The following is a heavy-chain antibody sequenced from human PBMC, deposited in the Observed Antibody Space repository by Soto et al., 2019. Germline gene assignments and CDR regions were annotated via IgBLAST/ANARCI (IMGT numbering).Heavy chain of an antibody. D-gene: IGHD2-15*01. V-gene: IGHV4-4*02. CDR2: IYHTGST. Sequence: QVQLQESGPRLVKPSGTLSLTCAVSGASISSTNWWTWVRQPPGKGLEWIGEIYHTGSTKYKPSLKSRVTISRDKSNNQCSLNLSSVTAADTAVYYCATLPPRIVVVVLPIPTWGQGTLVTVSS. CDR3: ATLPPRIVVVVLPIPT. J-gene: IGHJ4*02. CDR1: GASISSTNW.